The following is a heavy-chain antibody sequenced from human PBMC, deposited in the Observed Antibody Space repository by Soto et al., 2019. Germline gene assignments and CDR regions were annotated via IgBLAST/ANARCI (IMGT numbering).Heavy chain of an antibody. CDR3: ARHADYGDYPTPYYFDY. V-gene: IGHV4-39*01. D-gene: IGHD4-17*01. CDR2: IYYSGST. J-gene: IGHJ4*02. CDR1: GGSISSSSYY. Sequence: SETLSLTCTVSGGSISSSSYYWGWIRQPPGKGLEWIGSIYYSGSTYYNPSLKSRVTISVDTSKNQFSLKLSSVTAADTAVYYCARHADYGDYPTPYYFDYWGQGTLVTVSS.